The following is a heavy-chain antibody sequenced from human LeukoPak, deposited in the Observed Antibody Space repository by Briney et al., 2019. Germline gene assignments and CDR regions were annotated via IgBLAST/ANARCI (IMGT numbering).Heavy chain of an antibody. J-gene: IGHJ6*02. D-gene: IGHD1-26*01. CDR2: ISADGTT. CDR3: ATWAFYHGLDV. V-gene: IGHV3-43*02. Sequence: PGGSLRLSCTASGFNFDKYAMHWVRQRPGKGLERVAVISADGTTDHADSVKGRFTVSRDNSKESLFLQMSSLRDEDTALYYCATWAFYHGLDVWGQGTTVTVSS. CDR1: GFNFDKYA.